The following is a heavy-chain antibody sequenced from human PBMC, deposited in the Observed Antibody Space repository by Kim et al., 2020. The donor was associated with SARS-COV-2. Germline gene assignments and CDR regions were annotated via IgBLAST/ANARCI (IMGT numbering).Heavy chain of an antibody. CDR2: IKQDGSEK. V-gene: IGHV3-7*01. D-gene: IGHD2-15*01. CDR1: GFTFSGYW. CDR3: ARGRAAWQYYY. Sequence: GGSLRLSCAASGFTFSGYWMTWVRQAPGKGLEWVANIKQDGSEKYYVDSVKGRFTISRDNAKNSLYLQMSSLRAEDTAVYYCARGRAAWQYYY. J-gene: IGHJ6*01.